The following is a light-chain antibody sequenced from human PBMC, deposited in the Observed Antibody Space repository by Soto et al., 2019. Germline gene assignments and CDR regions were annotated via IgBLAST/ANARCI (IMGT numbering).Light chain of an antibody. V-gene: IGKV1-5*03. CDR2: KAS. J-gene: IGKJ1*01. CDR3: QQYNGYSRT. CDR1: QSVDGW. Sequence: DFQMTQSPSTLSASVGDRVTITCRASQSVDGWLAWYQQKPGRAPRLLIYKASSLETGVPSRFSGSGSGTEFTLTISSLQPDDFATYHCQQYNGYSRTFGQGTKVEIK.